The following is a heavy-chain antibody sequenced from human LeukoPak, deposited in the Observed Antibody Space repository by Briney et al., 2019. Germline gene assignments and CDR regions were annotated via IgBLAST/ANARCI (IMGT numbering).Heavy chain of an antibody. CDR3: VRKRMVTAIPGYFQH. V-gene: IGHV3-64D*06. CDR1: GFTFSSYA. Sequence: GGSLRLSCSASGFTFSSYAMHWVRQAPGKGLEYVSAISSNGGSTYYADSVKGRFTISRDNSKNTLYLQMSSLRAEDTAVYYCVRKRMVTAIPGYFQHWGQGTLVTVSS. D-gene: IGHD2-21*02. CDR2: ISSNGGST. J-gene: IGHJ1*01.